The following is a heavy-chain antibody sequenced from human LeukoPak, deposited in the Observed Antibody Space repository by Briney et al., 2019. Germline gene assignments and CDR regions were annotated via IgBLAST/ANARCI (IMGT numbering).Heavy chain of an antibody. D-gene: IGHD5-18*01. J-gene: IGHJ2*01. Sequence: SETLSLTCAVYGGSFSGYYWSWIRQPPGKGLEWIGEINHSGSTNYNPSLKSRVTISVDTSKNQFSLKLSSVTAADTAVYYCARGLGYSYGFHSRYFDPWGRGTLVTVSS. CDR1: GGSFSGYY. CDR2: INHSGST. V-gene: IGHV4-34*01. CDR3: ARGLGYSYGFHSRYFDP.